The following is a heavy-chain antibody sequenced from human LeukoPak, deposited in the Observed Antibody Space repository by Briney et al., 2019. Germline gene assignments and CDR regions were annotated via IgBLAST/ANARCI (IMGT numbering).Heavy chain of an antibody. V-gene: IGHV3-48*04. D-gene: IGHD2-15*01. J-gene: IGHJ5*02. Sequence: GGSLRLSCAASGFTFSTYTMNWVRQAPGKGLEWVSYISSSGSTIYYADSVKGRFTISRDNAKNSLYLQMNSLRAEDTAVYYCAKAQSIVAANWFDPWGQGTLVTVSS. CDR2: ISSSGSTI. CDR1: GFTFSTYT. CDR3: AKAQSIVAANWFDP.